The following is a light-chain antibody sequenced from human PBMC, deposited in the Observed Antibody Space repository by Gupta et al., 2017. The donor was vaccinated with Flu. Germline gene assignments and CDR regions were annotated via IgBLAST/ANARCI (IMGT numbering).Light chain of an antibody. CDR3: QVWDSSSDHGV. Sequence: VLTQPPSVSVAPGQRARVTCGGNNIGSERVHWYQQKPGQAPVLVVHDDSDRPSGIPERFSGSNSGNSATLTISRVEAGDEADYYCQVWDSSSDHGVFGGGTKLTVL. CDR1: NIGSER. J-gene: IGLJ3*02. CDR2: DDS. V-gene: IGLV3-21*02.